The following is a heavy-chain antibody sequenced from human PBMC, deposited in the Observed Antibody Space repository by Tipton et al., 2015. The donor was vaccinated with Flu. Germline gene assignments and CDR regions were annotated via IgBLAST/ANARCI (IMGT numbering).Heavy chain of an antibody. CDR2: IIPIFGTA. V-gene: IGHV1-69*13. CDR3: ARAGNYCSSTSCPPWAFDI. J-gene: IGHJ3*02. D-gene: IGHD2-2*01. CDR1: GYTFTSYG. Sequence: QLVQSGAEVKKPGASVKVSCKASGYTFTSYGISWVRQAPGQGLEWMGGIIPIFGTANYAQKFQGRVTITADESTSTAYMELSSLRSEDTAVYYCARAGNYCSSTSCPPWAFDIWGQGTMVTVSS.